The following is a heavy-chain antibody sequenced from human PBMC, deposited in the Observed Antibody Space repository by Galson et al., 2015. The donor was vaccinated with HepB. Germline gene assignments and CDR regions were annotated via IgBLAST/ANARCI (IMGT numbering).Heavy chain of an antibody. J-gene: IGHJ4*02. D-gene: IGHD3-22*01. Sequence: SVKVSCKASGGTFSSYAISWVRQAPGQGLEWMGGIIPIFGTANYAQRFQGRVTITADGSTSTTYMELSSLRSGDTAVYYCARQYDTSGYYAYWGQGTLVTVSS. CDR3: ARQYDTSGYYAY. CDR2: IIPIFGTA. CDR1: GGTFSSYA. V-gene: IGHV1-69*13.